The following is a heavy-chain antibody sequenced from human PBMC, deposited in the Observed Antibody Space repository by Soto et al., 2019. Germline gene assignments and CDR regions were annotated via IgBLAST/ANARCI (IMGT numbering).Heavy chain of an antibody. D-gene: IGHD4-17*01. Sequence: QVQLVKSGAEVKKPGASVKVSCKASGYTFTSYGISWVRQAPGQGLEWMGWISAYNGNTNYAQKLQGRVTMTTDTSTSTAYMELRSLRSDDTAVYYCARDPPDYGDYGVKFDYWGQGTLVTVSS. CDR3: ARDPPDYGDYGVKFDY. J-gene: IGHJ4*02. CDR1: GYTFTSYG. V-gene: IGHV1-18*01. CDR2: ISAYNGNT.